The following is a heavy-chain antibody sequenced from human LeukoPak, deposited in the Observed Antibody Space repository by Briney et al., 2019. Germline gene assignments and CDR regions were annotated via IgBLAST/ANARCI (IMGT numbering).Heavy chain of an antibody. CDR3: ARPHYYYDSSGYYLN. V-gene: IGHV3-74*01. CDR1: GLTFSSYW. J-gene: IGHJ4*02. CDR2: INSDGSST. D-gene: IGHD3-22*01. Sequence: GGFLRLSCAASGLTFSSYWMHWVRQAPGKGLVWVSRINSDGSSTSYADSVKGRFTISRDNAKNTLYLQMNSLRAEDTAVYYCARPHYYYDSSGYYLNWGQGTLVTVSS.